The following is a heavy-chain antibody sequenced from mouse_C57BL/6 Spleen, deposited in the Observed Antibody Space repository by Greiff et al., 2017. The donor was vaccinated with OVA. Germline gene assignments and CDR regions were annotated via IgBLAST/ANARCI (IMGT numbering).Heavy chain of an antibody. D-gene: IGHD2-5*01. V-gene: IGHV1-52*01. CDR1: GYTFTSYW. J-gene: IGHJ2*01. CDR2: IDPSDSET. CDR3: ARSYYSNFFDY. Sequence: QVQLQQPGAELVKPGASVKLSCKASGYTFTSYWMHWVKQRPGRGLEWIGNIDPSDSETHYNQKFKDKATLTVNKSSSTAYMQLSSLTSEDSAVYYCARSYYSNFFDYWGQGTTLTVSS.